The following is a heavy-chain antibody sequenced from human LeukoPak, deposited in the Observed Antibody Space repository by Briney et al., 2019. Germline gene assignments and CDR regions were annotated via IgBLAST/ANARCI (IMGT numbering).Heavy chain of an antibody. V-gene: IGHV4-59*01. CDR3: ARHGLGGGRTGSGMDV. CDR2: IYYSGSS. J-gene: IGHJ6*02. D-gene: IGHD2-15*01. CDR1: GGSFSGYY. Sequence: SETLSLTCAVYGGSFSGYYWSRIRQPPGKGLEWIGDIYYSGSSNYNPSLKSRVTISVDTSKNQFSLKLSSLTTADTAVYYCARHGLGGGRTGSGMDVWGQGTTVTVSS.